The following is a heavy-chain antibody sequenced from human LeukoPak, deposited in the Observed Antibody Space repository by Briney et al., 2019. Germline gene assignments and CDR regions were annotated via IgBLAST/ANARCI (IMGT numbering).Heavy chain of an antibody. CDR1: GFTFSSYG. CDR3: ARWGYYYGSGDFDWFDP. J-gene: IGHJ5*02. V-gene: IGHV3-30*03. Sequence: PGGSLRLSCAASGFTFSSYGMHWVRQAPGKGLEWVAVISYDGSNKYYADSVKGRFTISRDNAKNSLYLQMNSLRAEDTAVYYCARWGYYYGSGDFDWFDPWGQGTLVTVSS. CDR2: ISYDGSNK. D-gene: IGHD3-10*01.